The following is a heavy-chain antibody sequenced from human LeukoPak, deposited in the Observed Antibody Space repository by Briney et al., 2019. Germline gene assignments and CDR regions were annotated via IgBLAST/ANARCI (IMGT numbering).Heavy chain of an antibody. Sequence: PGGSLRLSCAASGFTFSSYWMHWVRQAPGKGLVWVSRINSDGSSTSYADSVKGRFTISRDNAKNTLYLQMNSLRAEDTAVYYCARAATMGRWYMALSDPWGQGTLVTVSS. CDR2: INSDGSST. CDR3: ARAATMGRWYMALSDP. V-gene: IGHV3-74*01. D-gene: IGHD6-13*01. J-gene: IGHJ5*02. CDR1: GFTFSSYW.